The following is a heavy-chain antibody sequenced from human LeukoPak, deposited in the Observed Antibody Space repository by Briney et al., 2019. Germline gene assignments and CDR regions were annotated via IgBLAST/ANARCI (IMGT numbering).Heavy chain of an antibody. D-gene: IGHD6-13*01. V-gene: IGHV1-8*03. CDR2: MNPNSGNT. J-gene: IGHJ4*02. CDR1: GYTFTSYY. CDR3: ATSREAAAGTPIRFDY. Sequence: ASVKVSCKASGYTFTSYYMHWVRQATGQGLEWMGWMNPNSGNTGYAQKFQGRVTITRNTSISTAYMELSSLRFEDTAVYYCATSREAAAGTPIRFDYWGQGTLVTVSS.